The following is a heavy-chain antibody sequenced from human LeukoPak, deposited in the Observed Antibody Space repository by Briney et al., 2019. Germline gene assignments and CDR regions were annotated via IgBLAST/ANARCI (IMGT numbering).Heavy chain of an antibody. CDR1: GFTFSHYA. D-gene: IGHD4-11*01. V-gene: IGHV3-33*01. CDR3: ARDAQRGFDYSNSLQY. Sequence: GGSLRLSCAAAGFTFSHYAMHWVRQAPGKGLEWEAVIWSDGTNKYYAASVKGRFTISRDDSDKTVYLQMNSLRPEDTGVYYCARDAQRGFDYSNSLQYWGQGTPVTVST. CDR2: IWSDGTNK. J-gene: IGHJ4*02.